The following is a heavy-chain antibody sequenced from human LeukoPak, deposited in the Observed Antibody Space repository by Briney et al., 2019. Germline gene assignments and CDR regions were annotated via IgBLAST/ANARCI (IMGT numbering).Heavy chain of an antibody. D-gene: IGHD4-11*01. CDR3: VRVRTPSTVYDAFDI. CDR1: GGSISSYY. CDR2: IYYSGST. V-gene: IGHV4-30-4*08. J-gene: IGHJ3*02. Sequence: NPSETLSLTCTVSGGSISSYYWSWIRQHPGMGLEWIGYIYYSGSTYYNPSLESRVTISVDTSKNQFSLKLSSVTAADTAVYYCVRVRTPSTVYDAFDIWGQGTMVTVSS.